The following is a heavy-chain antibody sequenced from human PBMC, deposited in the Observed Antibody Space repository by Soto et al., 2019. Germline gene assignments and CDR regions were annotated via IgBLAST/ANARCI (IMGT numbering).Heavy chain of an antibody. Sequence: EMQLVESGGGLVQPGGSLRLSCAASGFTFSAYEMNWIRQAPGKGLEWVSDIRSSGSEQFYADSVKGRFTISRDNVKNSLYLQMNSLTVEDTAVYYCARLEIGKIAAAAFDPWGQGTLVTVSS. V-gene: IGHV3-48*03. CDR1: GFTFSAYE. D-gene: IGHD6-13*01. CDR3: ARLEIGKIAAAAFDP. J-gene: IGHJ5*02. CDR2: IRSSGSEQ.